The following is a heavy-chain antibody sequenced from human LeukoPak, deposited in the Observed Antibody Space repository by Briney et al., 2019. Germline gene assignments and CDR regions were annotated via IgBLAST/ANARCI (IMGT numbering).Heavy chain of an antibody. CDR2: INPNSGGT. J-gene: IGHJ6*03. Sequence: ASVKVSCKASGYTFTCYYMHWVRHAPGQGLEWMGWINPNSGGTNYAQKFQGRVTMTRDTSISTAYMELSRLRSDDKAVYYCASHSVRGYSYGYDYYYSYMDVWGKGTTVTGS. CDR1: GYTFTCYY. D-gene: IGHD5-18*01. CDR3: ASHSVRGYSYGYDYYYSYMDV. V-gene: IGHV1-2*02.